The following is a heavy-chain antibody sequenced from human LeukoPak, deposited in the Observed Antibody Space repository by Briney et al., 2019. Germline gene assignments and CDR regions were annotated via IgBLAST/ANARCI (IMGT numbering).Heavy chain of an antibody. Sequence: SETLSLTCSVSGGSITTSSYYWGWIRQPPEKGLEWIGSIYYTGGTFYSPSLKSRVTISVDTSKNQFSLKLSSVTAADTAVYYCARTVPRAGYGSSWHLDYWGQGTLVTVSS. D-gene: IGHD6-13*01. V-gene: IGHV4-39*01. CDR2: IYYTGGT. CDR3: ARTVPRAGYGSSWHLDY. J-gene: IGHJ4*02. CDR1: GGSITTSSYY.